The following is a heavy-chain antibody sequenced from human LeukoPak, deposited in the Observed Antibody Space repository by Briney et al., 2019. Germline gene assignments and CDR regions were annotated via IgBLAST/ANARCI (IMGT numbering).Heavy chain of an antibody. J-gene: IGHJ5*02. D-gene: IGHD2-2*01. CDR2: MNPNSGNT. V-gene: IGHV1-8*01. CDR1: GHTFTSYD. CDR3: ARAASMVVPAASFDP. Sequence: GASVKVSCKASGHTFTSYDINWVRQATGQGLEWMGWMNPNSGNTGYAQKFQGRVTMTRNTSISTAYMELSSLRSEDTAVYYCARAASMVVPAASFDPWGQGTLVTVSS.